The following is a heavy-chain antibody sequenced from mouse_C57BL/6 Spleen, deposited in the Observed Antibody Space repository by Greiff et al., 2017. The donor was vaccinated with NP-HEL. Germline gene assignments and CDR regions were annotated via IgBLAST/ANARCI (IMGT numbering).Heavy chain of an antibody. V-gene: IGHV1-61*01. CDR1: GYTFTSYW. CDR3: ARSLREAFMDY. CDR2: IYPSDSET. J-gene: IGHJ4*01. D-gene: IGHD1-1*01. Sequence: VQLQQPGAELVRPGSSVKLSCKASGYTFTSYWMDWVKQRPGQGLEWIGNIYPSDSETHYNQKFKDKATLTVDKSSSTAYMQLSSLTSEDSAVYYCARSLREAFMDYWGQGTSVTVSS.